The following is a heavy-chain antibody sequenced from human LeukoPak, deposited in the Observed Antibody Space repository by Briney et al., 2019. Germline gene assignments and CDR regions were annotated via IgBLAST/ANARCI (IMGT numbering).Heavy chain of an antibody. CDR2: ISYDGSNK. V-gene: IGHV3-30*18. J-gene: IGHJ4*02. CDR3: AKSLIVNVRPNETDY. D-gene: IGHD2-8*01. CDR1: GFTFSSYG. Sequence: GRSLRLSCAASGFTFSSYGMHWVRQAPGKGLEWVAVISYDGSNKYYADSVKGRFTISRDNSKNTLYLQMNSLRAEDTAVYYCAKSLIVNVRPNETDYWSEGTLVTVSS.